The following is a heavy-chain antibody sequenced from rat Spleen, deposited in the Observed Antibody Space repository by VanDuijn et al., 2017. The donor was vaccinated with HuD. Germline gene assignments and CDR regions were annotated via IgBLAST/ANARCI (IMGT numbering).Heavy chain of an antibody. CDR1: GFTFSDYA. CDR3: ARHPQLGVFWYFDF. J-gene: IGHJ1*01. Sequence: EVQLVESDGGLVQPGRSLKLSCVASGFTFSDYAMAWVRQAPKKGLEWVATILYDDTNTYYRDSVKGRFTISRDNTKNTLYLQMDSLRSEDTATYYCARHPQLGVFWYFDFWGPGTMVTVSS. CDR2: ILYDDTNT. D-gene: IGHD5-1*01. V-gene: IGHV5-17*01.